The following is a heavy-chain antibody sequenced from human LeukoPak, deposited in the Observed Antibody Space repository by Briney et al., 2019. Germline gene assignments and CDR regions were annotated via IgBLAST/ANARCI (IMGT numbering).Heavy chain of an antibody. CDR1: GGSITNTSYY. V-gene: IGHV4-61*05. J-gene: IGHJ6*02. CDR3: ARRITLIRGVKTYYYYGMDV. Sequence: SETLSLTCTVSGGSITNTSYYWSWIRQPPGKGLEWIGYIYSSGSTNYNPSLKSRVTMSVDTSKNQFSLKLSSVTAADTAVYFCARRITLIRGVKTYYYYGMDVWGQGTTVTVSS. D-gene: IGHD3-10*01. CDR2: IYSSGST.